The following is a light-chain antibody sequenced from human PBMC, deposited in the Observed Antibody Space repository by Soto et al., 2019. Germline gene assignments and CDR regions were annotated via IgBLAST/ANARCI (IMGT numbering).Light chain of an antibody. V-gene: IGLV2-18*02. CDR2: EVS. Sequence: QSALTQPPSVSGSPGQSVTISCTGTSSDVGNYNRVSWYQQPPGTAPKVIIYEVSNRPSGVPVRFSGSKSGNTASLTISGLQAEDEADYYCSSYTSSSTYVFGTGTKVTVL. CDR1: SSDVGNYNR. J-gene: IGLJ1*01. CDR3: SSYTSSSTYV.